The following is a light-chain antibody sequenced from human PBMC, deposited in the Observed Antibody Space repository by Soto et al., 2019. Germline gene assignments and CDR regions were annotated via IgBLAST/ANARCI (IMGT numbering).Light chain of an antibody. CDR3: QQYNNWPLT. CDR2: GAS. CDR1: QSVNNN. Sequence: EIVMTQSPATLSVSPGERATLSCRASQSVNNNLAWYQQKPGQAPRLLIYGASARATGIPARFSGSGSGTEXTLXXSSLQSEDFAVXXXQQYNNWPLTFGGGTKVEIK. J-gene: IGKJ4*01. V-gene: IGKV3-15*01.